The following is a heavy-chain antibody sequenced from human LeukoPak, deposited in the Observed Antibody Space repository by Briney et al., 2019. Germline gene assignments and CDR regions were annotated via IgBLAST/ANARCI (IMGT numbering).Heavy chain of an antibody. D-gene: IGHD3-10*01. Sequence: SVKVSCKASGGTFSSYAISWVRQAPGQGLEWMGRIIPILGIANYAQKLQGRVTMTTDTSTSTAYMELRSLRSDDTAVYYCARLDLGYYCGMDVWGQGTTVTVSS. CDR1: GGTFSSYA. CDR3: ARLDLGYYCGMDV. J-gene: IGHJ6*02. CDR2: IIPILGIA. V-gene: IGHV1-69*04.